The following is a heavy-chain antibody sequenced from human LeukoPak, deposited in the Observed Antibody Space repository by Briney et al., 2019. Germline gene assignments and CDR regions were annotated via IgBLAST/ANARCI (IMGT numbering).Heavy chain of an antibody. D-gene: IGHD3-3*01. CDR1: GFTFNSYS. V-gene: IGHV3-21*01. CDR3: ASVLYYDFWSGYYDYYYGMDV. J-gene: IGHJ6*02. CDR2: SSSSSSYI. Sequence: GGSLRLSCAASGFTFNSYSMNRVRQAPGKGLEWVSSSSSSSSYIYYADSVKGRFTISRDNAKNSLYLQMISPRAEDTAVYYCASVLYYDFWSGYYDYYYGMDVWGQGTTVTVSS.